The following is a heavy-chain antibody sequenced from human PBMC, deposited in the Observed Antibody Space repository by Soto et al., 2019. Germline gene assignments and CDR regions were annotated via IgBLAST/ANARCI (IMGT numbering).Heavy chain of an antibody. V-gene: IGHV4-61*01. CDR3: ARLGLTGPPVKYHHYGLDV. Sequence: PSETLSLTCKVAGACLGRGSPAWTWARKAPGKGLEFIGYIYHSGATEYTHSLKSRVTISVDKSENQFSLQMRSVSPADTAMYFCARLGLTGPPVKYHHYGLDVWGQGATVTVS. CDR1: GACLGRGSPA. J-gene: IGHJ6*02. CDR2: IYHSGAT. D-gene: IGHD3-9*01.